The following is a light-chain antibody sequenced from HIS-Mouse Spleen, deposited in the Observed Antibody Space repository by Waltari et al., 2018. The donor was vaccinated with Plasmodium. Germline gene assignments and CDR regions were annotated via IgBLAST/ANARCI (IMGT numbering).Light chain of an antibody. Sequence: EIVMTQSPATLSVSPGERATPPGRASQSVSSNLAWYQQKPGQAPRLLIYGAYTRATGIPARFSGSGSGTEFTLTISSLQSEDFAVYYCQQYNNWSFTFGPGTKVDIK. CDR1: QSVSSN. CDR3: QQYNNWSFT. V-gene: IGKV3-15*01. J-gene: IGKJ3*01. CDR2: GAY.